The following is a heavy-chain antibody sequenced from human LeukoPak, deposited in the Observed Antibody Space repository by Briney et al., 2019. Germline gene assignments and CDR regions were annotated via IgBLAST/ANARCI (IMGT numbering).Heavy chain of an antibody. Sequence: GESLKISCKGSGYTFTSYYMHWVRQAPGQGLEWMGIINPSGGSTSYAQKFQGRVTMTRDTSTSTVYMELSSLRSEDTAVYYCARDQTLFGGLDYWGQGTLVTVSS. CDR2: INPSGGST. J-gene: IGHJ4*02. D-gene: IGHD3-10*02. V-gene: IGHV1-46*01. CDR3: ARDQTLFGGLDY. CDR1: GYTFTSYY.